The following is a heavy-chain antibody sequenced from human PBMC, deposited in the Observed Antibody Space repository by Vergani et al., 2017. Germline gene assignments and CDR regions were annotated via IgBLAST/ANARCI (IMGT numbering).Heavy chain of an antibody. CDR2: IHHNGYI. CDR1: AYSISRGYF. CDR3: VRQNSITHSATFPSNFES. Sequence: QVELQESGPRWVKSSETLSLTCSIYAYSISRGYFWGLLRQPPGKGLQWIASIHHNGYIHYNPSLKSRVTISADTSDNHVSLTLTSVTAADSAVYYCVRQNSITHSATFPSNFESWGQGILVTVSS. J-gene: IGHJ4*02. D-gene: IGHD2/OR15-2a*01. V-gene: IGHV4-38-2*01.